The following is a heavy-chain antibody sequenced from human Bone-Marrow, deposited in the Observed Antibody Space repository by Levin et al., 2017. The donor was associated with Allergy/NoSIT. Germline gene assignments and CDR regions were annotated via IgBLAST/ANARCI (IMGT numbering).Heavy chain of an antibody. J-gene: IGHJ4*02. Sequence: GGSLRLSCKASGYSFTNYEINWVRQAAGQGLEWMGWMNPNSGYTDYAQKFQGRVTMTRDTSITTAYMELSGLRSEDTAIYYCARASSALLYHLPDWGQGTQVTVSS. CDR2: MNPNSGYT. D-gene: IGHD3-10*01. V-gene: IGHV1-8*02. CDR3: ARASSALLYHLPD. CDR1: GYSFTNYE.